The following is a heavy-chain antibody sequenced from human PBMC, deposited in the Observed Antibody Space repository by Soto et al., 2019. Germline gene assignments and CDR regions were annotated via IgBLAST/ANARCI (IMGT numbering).Heavy chain of an antibody. CDR2: ISAYNGNT. J-gene: IGHJ6*02. Sequence: ASVKVSFKASCYTFTSYVSSCVRQAPGQGLEWMGWISAYNGNTNYAQKLQGRVTMTTDTSTSTAYMELRSLRSDDTAVYYCAREDYYYYGMDVWGQGTTVTVSS. CDR3: AREDYYYYGMDV. CDR1: CYTFTSYV. V-gene: IGHV1-18*04.